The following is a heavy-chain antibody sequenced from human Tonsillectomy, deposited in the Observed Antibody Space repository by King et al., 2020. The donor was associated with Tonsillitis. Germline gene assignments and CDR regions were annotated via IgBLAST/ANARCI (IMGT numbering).Heavy chain of an antibody. CDR3: AKPDVASCHYCGMDV. V-gene: IGHV3-23*04. CDR1: GFTFSNYA. CDR2: ISAGGTDT. J-gene: IGHJ6*02. Sequence: DVQLVESGGGLAHPGDSLRLSCAASGFTFSNYAMTWVREAPAMGLEWVAAISAGGTDTYYADSVKGRFTVSRDNSKNTLYLQMNSLGAKDTGVYYCAKPDVASCHYCGMDVWGQGTTVTVSS. D-gene: IGHD2-2*01.